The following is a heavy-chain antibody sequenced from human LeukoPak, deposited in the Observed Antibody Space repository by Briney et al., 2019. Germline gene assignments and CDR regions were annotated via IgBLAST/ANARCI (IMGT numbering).Heavy chain of an antibody. CDR1: GGTFGSYA. Sequence: ASVKVSCKASGGTFGSYAISWVRQAPGQGLEWMGGIIPIFGTANYAQKFQGRVTITADESTSTAYMELSSLRSEDTAVYYCTKSLSILWWFDYWGQGTLVTVSS. D-gene: IGHD2-21*01. V-gene: IGHV1-69*13. CDR2: IIPIFGTA. CDR3: TKSLSILWWFDY. J-gene: IGHJ4*02.